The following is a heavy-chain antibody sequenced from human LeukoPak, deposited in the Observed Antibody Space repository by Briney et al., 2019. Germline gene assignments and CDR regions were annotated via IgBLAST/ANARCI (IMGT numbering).Heavy chain of an antibody. CDR1: GGSISSGGYY. V-gene: IGHV4-31*03. Sequence: SETLSLTCTVSGGSISSGGYYWSWIRQHPGKGLEWIGYIYYSESTYYNPSLKSRVTISVDSSKNQFSLKLSSVTAADTAVYYCAILRGDYYYDSSGYYYWFDPWGQGTLVTVSS. J-gene: IGHJ5*02. D-gene: IGHD3-22*01. CDR2: IYYSEST. CDR3: AILRGDYYYDSSGYYYWFDP.